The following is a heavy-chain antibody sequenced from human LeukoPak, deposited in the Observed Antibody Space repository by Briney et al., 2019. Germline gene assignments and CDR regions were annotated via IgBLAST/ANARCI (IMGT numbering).Heavy chain of an antibody. V-gene: IGHV3-74*01. CDR3: ARHSSGYYHYDY. CDR1: GFTFSSYW. Sequence: GGSLRLSCAASGFTFSSYWMHWVRQAPGKGLVWVSRINSDGRSASYADSVKGRFTISRDNSKNTLHLQMNSLRAEDTTVYYCARHSSGYYHYDYWGPGTPVTVAS. CDR2: INSDGRSA. J-gene: IGHJ4*02. D-gene: IGHD3-22*01.